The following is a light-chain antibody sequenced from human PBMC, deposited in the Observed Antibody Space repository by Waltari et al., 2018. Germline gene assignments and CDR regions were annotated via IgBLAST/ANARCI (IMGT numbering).Light chain of an antibody. CDR1: SSDVGRYTL. Sequence: QSALTQPASVSGSPGQSITISCTGTSSDVGRYTLVSWYQHPPGKAPKLMIYEGSKRPSGVSNRFSGSKSGNTASLTISGLQAEDEADYYCCSYAGSSWVFGGGTKLTVL. CDR2: EGS. CDR3: CSYAGSSWV. V-gene: IGLV2-23*01. J-gene: IGLJ3*02.